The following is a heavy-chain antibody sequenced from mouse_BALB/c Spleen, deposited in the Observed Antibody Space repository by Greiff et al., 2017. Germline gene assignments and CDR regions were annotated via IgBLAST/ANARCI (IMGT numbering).Heavy chain of an antibody. Sequence: EVKLMESGPGLVKPSQSLSLTCTVTGYSITSDYAWNWIRQFPGNKLEWMGYISYSGSTSYNPSLKSRISITRDTSKNQFFLQLNSVTTEDTATYYCARDQVRQAMDYWGQGTSVTVSS. J-gene: IGHJ4*01. D-gene: IGHD2-14*01. CDR2: ISYSGST. CDR3: ARDQVRQAMDY. CDR1: GYSITSDYA. V-gene: IGHV3-2*02.